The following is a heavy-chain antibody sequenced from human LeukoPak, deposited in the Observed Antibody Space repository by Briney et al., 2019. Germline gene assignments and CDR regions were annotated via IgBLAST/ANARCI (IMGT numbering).Heavy chain of an antibody. Sequence: GGSLRLSCAASGFTFSSYAMSWVRQAPGKGLEWVSANSGSGGSTYYADSVKGRFTISRDNSKNTLYLQMNSLRAEDTAVYYCACYQLWFGEGMDVWGQGTTVTVSS. D-gene: IGHD3-10*01. CDR1: GFTFSSYA. CDR3: ACYQLWFGEGMDV. J-gene: IGHJ6*02. CDR2: NSGSGGST. V-gene: IGHV3-23*01.